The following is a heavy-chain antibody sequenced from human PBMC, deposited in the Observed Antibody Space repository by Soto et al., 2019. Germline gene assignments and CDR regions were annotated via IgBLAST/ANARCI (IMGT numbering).Heavy chain of an antibody. J-gene: IGHJ4*02. D-gene: IGHD2-2*01. CDR3: ARAPRDATPEY. V-gene: IGHV4-59*01. Sequence: PSETLSLTCTVSNGSINNYYWMWIRQSPGKGLEWIGFVYYSGTTNYNPSLKSRVTISLHTSKSQFSLRLSSVTAADTAVYYCARAPRDATPEYWGQGTLVTVSS. CDR1: NGSINNYY. CDR2: VYYSGTT.